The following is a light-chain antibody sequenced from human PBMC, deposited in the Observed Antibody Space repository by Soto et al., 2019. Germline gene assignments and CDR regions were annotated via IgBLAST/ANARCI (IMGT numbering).Light chain of an antibody. CDR2: LGS. CDR1: QSLLRNNGRNS. J-gene: IGKJ4*01. V-gene: IGKV2-28*01. Sequence: DIVMTQSPLSLSVSPGEPASISCRSSQSLLRNNGRNSLDWYVQKPGQSPQLLIYLGSTRASGVPDRLSGSGSGADFTLIISRVEAADVGVYFCMQAQQTPRTFGGGTKVEIK. CDR3: MQAQQTPRT.